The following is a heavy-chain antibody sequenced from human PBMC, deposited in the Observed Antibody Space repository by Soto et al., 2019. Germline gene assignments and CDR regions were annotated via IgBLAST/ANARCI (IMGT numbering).Heavy chain of an antibody. V-gene: IGHV3-30-3*01. CDR1: GFTFNIYA. CDR2: ISFDGTKK. D-gene: IGHD4-17*01. Sequence: GGSLRLSCAASGFTFNIYALHWVRQAPGKGLEWVAVISFDGTKKYYSDSVKGRFTISRDNLKNTLYLQMNNLRVEDAALYFCAREDDYGYRYINYGLDVWGQGTTVTV. CDR3: AREDDYGYRYINYGLDV. J-gene: IGHJ6*02.